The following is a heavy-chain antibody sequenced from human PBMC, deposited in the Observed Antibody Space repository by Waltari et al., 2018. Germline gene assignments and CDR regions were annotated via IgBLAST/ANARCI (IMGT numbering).Heavy chain of an antibody. CDR2: INPKSGGT. V-gene: IGHV1-2*04. CDR1: GSPFTDYR. CDR3: ARRSCTGECYAPYVY. D-gene: IGHD2-8*02. Sequence: QVQLVQSGAEVTKPGASVEVSCKPSGSPFTDYRIPWVRQAPAQGLEWMGWINPKSGGTYYAQTFQGWVTMTRDTSTSTVYMELSSLKSDDTAVYYCARRSCTGECYAPYVYWGQGSLVTVSS. J-gene: IGHJ4*02.